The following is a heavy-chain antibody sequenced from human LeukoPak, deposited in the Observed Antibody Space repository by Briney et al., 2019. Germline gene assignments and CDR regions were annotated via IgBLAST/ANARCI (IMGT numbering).Heavy chain of an antibody. J-gene: IGHJ4*02. CDR1: GDSIGSSSYF. CDR2: IYYGGSS. D-gene: IGHD1-26*01. V-gene: IGHV4-39*01. Sequence: PLETLSLTCTVSGDSIGSSSYFWDWIRQPPGKGLEWIGSIYYGGSSYYNPSLKSRVTISVDTSKNQFSLKLSSVTAADTAVYYCARHRSGTYYRFDYWGQGTLVTVSS. CDR3: ARHRSGTYYRFDY.